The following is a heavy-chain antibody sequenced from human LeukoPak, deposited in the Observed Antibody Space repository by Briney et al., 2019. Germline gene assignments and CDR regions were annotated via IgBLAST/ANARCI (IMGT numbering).Heavy chain of an antibody. D-gene: IGHD4-23*01. V-gene: IGHV3-21*01. CDR2: ISSSSSYR. J-gene: IGHJ6*03. CDR1: GFTFSSYT. CDR3: ARDGHTVLTRGYYYYMDV. Sequence: GGSLRLSCAASGFTFSSYTMNWGRQAPGKGLEWVSSISSSSSYRYYVDSVKGRFTISRDNAKKSLYLQMNRLSAEDTALYYCARDGHTVLTRGYYYYMDVWGKGTTVTVSS.